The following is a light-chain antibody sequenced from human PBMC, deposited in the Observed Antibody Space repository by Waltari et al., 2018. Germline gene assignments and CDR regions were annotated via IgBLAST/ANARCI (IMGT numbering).Light chain of an antibody. CDR1: QSLLHSNGYNY. V-gene: IGKV2-28*01. J-gene: IGKJ1*01. CDR3: MQALQTRT. Sequence: DIVMTQSPLSLPVTPGEPASISCRSSQSLLHSNGYNYLDWYLQTPGQSPQLLIYLGSNRASGGPDRFSGSGSGTDVTLKISRVEAEDVGVYYCMQALQTRTFGQGTKVEIK. CDR2: LGS.